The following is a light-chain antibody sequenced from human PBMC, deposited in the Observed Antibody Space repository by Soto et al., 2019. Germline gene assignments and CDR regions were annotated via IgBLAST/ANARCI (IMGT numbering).Light chain of an antibody. J-gene: IGKJ4*01. Sequence: DIVLTQSPGTLSLSPGERATLSCRASQSVLNNYLAWFQQRPGQAPRLLIYGISNRPTGIPDRFSGSGSGTDFTLTISSLQPEDFATYYCQQSYSTPLTFGGGTKVDIK. CDR2: GIS. CDR3: QQSYSTPLT. CDR1: QSVLNNY. V-gene: IGKV3-20*01.